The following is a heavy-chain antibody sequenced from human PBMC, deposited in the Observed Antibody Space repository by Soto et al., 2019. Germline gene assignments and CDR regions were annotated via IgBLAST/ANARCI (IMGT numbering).Heavy chain of an antibody. CDR2: IKQDGSVK. CDR1: GFTFSNYW. D-gene: IGHD2-2*02. J-gene: IGHJ4*02. Sequence: EVRLVESGGNLVQPGGSLRLSCAASGFTFSNYWMTWVRQAPGKGLEWVANIKQDGSVKIYVGSVKGRFTISRDNAKSSLYLQMSSLRVEDTGIYYCATDSLSISMGVHWGQGTLVSVSS. CDR3: ATDSLSISMGVH. V-gene: IGHV3-7*01.